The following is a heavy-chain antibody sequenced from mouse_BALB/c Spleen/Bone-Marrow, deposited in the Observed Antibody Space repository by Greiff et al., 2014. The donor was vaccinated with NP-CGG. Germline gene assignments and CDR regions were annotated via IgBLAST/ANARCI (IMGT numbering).Heavy chain of an antibody. Sequence: VQLKESGAELVKPGASVKLSCTASGFNIKDTYMHWVKQRPEQGLEWIGRIDPANGNTKYDPKFQGKATITADTSYNTAYLQLSSLTSEDTAVYYCARYYYGSSYFDYWGQGTTLTVSS. V-gene: IGHV14-3*02. CDR2: IDPANGNT. D-gene: IGHD1-1*01. CDR3: ARYYYGSSYFDY. CDR1: GFNIKDTY. J-gene: IGHJ2*01.